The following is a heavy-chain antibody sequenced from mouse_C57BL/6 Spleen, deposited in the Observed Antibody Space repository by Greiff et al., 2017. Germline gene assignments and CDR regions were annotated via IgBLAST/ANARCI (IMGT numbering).Heavy chain of an antibody. CDR3: AREGKLGPRGLAY. J-gene: IGHJ3*01. CDR1: GYTFTDYY. D-gene: IGHD4-1*01. CDR2: IYPGSGNT. V-gene: IGHV1-76*01. Sequence: LQESGAELVRPGASVKLSCKASGYTFTDYYINWVKQRPGQGLEWIARIYPGSGNTYYNEKFKGKAALTAEKSSSTAYMQLSSLTSEDSAVYFCAREGKLGPRGLAYWGQGTLVTVSA.